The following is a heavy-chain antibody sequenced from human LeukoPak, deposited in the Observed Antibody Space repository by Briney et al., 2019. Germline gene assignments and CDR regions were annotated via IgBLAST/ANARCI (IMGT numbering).Heavy chain of an antibody. CDR3: ARYNSGWNDY. J-gene: IGHJ4*02. CDR2: ISSTSSLI. Sequence: PGGSLRLSCAASGFTFSSFNMNWVRQAPGRGLEWVSSISSTSSLIWYADSLKGRFTISRDNAKNSLYLQMDTLRAEDTAVYYCARYNSGWNDYWGQGTLVTVSS. CDR1: GFTFSSFN. V-gene: IGHV3-21*01. D-gene: IGHD6-19*01.